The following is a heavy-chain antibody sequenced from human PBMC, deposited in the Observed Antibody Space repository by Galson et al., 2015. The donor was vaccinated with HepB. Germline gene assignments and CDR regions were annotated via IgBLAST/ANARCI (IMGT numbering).Heavy chain of an antibody. CDR3: ARDGWWLRPTKFDY. J-gene: IGHJ4*02. V-gene: IGHV3-48*01. Sequence: SLRLSCAASGFTFSSYSMNWVRQAPGQGLEWVSYISSSSSTIYYADSVKGRFTISRDKANNSLYLQMNSLRVEDTAVYYCARDGWWLRPTKFDYWGQGTLVTVSS. D-gene: IGHD5-12*01. CDR2: ISSSSSTI. CDR1: GFTFSSYS.